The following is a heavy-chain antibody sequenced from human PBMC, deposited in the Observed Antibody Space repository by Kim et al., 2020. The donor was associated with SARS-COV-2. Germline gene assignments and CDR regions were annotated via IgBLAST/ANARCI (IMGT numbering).Heavy chain of an antibody. Sequence: GGSLRLSCAASGFTFSSYGMHWVRQAPGKGLEWVAVISYDGSNKYYADSVKGRFTISRDNSKNTLYLQMNSLRAEDTAVYYCAKDRVTMVRAAYYYGMDVWGQGTTVTVSS. CDR2: ISYDGSNK. CDR3: AKDRVTMVRAAYYYGMDV. CDR1: GFTFSSYG. D-gene: IGHD3-10*01. V-gene: IGHV3-30*18. J-gene: IGHJ6*02.